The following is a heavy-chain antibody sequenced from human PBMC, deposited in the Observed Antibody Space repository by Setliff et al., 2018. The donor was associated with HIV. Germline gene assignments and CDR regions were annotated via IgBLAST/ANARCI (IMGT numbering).Heavy chain of an antibody. CDR3: AKWGSATPYFDD. D-gene: IGHD6-25*01. CDR1: GYGFTSYW. J-gene: IGHJ4*02. V-gene: IGHV5-51*01. CDR2: IYPRDSKI. Sequence: GESLKISCKGSGYGFTSYWVGWVRQMPGKGLEWMGIIYPRDSKIKYSPSFEGQVSISVDKSVNTAYLQWSSLKASDTAIYYCAKWGSATPYFDDWGQGTLVTVS.